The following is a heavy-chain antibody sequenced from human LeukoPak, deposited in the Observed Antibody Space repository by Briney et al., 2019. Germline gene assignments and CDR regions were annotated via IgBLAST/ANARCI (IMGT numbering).Heavy chain of an antibody. CDR3: ARDLRWFGELDPPDAFDI. CDR2: ISYDGSNK. D-gene: IGHD3-10*01. V-gene: IGHV3-30*04. CDR1: GFTFSSYV. J-gene: IGHJ3*02. Sequence: PGGSLRLSCAASGFTFSSYVMHWVRQAPGKGLEWVAVISYDGSNKYYADSVKGRYTISRDNSKNTLYLQMNSLRAEDTAVYYCARDLRWFGELDPPDAFDIWGQGTMVTVSS.